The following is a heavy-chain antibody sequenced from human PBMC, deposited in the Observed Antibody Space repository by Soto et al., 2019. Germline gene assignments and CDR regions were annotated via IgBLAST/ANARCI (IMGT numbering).Heavy chain of an antibody. J-gene: IGHJ6*02. CDR1: GGSFSGYY. D-gene: IGHD5-18*01. Sequence: NPSETLSLTCAVSGGSFSGYYWSWIRQPPGKGLEWVGEIDHSGSTNYNPSLKSRVTMSVDTSKSQFSLNLSSVTAADTAVYYCARGRGHSYGHRDAYYHYAMDVWGQGTTVTVSS. V-gene: IGHV4-34*01. CDR2: IDHSGST. CDR3: ARGRGHSYGHRDAYYHYAMDV.